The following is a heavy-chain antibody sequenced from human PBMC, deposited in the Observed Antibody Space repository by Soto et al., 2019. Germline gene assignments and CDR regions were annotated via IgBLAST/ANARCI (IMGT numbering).Heavy chain of an antibody. CDR2: INAGNGNT. CDR1: GYTFTSYA. Sequence: ASVKVSCKASGYTFTSYAMHWVRQAPGQRLEWMGWINAGNGNTKYSQKFQGRVTITRDTSASTAYMELSSLRSEDTAVYYCARAAPYYDFWSGPFHNWFDPWGQGTLVTVSS. CDR3: ARAAPYYDFWSGPFHNWFDP. D-gene: IGHD3-3*01. V-gene: IGHV1-3*01. J-gene: IGHJ5*02.